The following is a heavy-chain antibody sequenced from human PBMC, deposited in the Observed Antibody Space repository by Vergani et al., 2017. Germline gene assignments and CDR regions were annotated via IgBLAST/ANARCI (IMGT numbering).Heavy chain of an antibody. CDR1: GGSFTSYH. J-gene: IGHJ6*03. V-gene: IGHV4-34*01. CDR2: IDHTGRP. D-gene: IGHD4-11*01. CDR3: ARVNTETNGHLYYYYYMDV. Sequence: QVQLQQWGGGLLKPSETLSLTCVVNGGSFTSYHWTWIRQSPGEGLEWVGDIDHTGRPDYNPSLKSRPTMSVDQSRNQFSLTLNSVTATDTAIYFCARVNTETNGHLYYYYYMDVWGQGTAVTVS.